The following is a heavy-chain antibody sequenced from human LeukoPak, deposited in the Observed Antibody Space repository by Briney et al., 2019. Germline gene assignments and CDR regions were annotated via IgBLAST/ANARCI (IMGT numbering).Heavy chain of an antibody. J-gene: IGHJ4*02. CDR2: ISSSSSTI. CDR3: ARAVAGEAPVPFDY. V-gene: IGHV3-48*01. D-gene: IGHD6-19*01. CDR1: GFTFSSYS. Sequence: GGSLRLSCAASGFTFSSYSMNWVRQAPGKGLEWVSYISSSSSTIYYADSVKGRFTISRDNVKNSLYLQMNSLRAEDTAVYYCARAVAGEAPVPFDYWGQGTLVTVSS.